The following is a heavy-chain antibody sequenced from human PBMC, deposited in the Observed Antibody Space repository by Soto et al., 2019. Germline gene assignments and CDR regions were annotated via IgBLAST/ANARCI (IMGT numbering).Heavy chain of an antibody. CDR1: GFSLSTSRVG. CDR2: IYWDDDK. CDR3: XXXXXXXXXLFDY. J-gene: IGHJ4*02. Sequence: QITLKESGPTLVKPTQTLTLTCTFSGFSLSTSRVGVGWIRQPPGKALEWLALIYWDDDKRYSPSLKSRRTXXXXXXXXXXXXXXXXXXXXXXXXXXXXXXXXXXXXLFDYWGQGTLVTVSS. V-gene: IGHV2-5*02.